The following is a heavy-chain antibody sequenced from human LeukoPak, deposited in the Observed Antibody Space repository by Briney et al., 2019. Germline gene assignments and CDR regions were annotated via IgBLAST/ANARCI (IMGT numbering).Heavy chain of an antibody. J-gene: IGHJ4*02. CDR1: GFTFSSYG. CDR3: AKDRGYYYCSGSYSDY. CDR2: IRYDGSNK. Sequence: GGSLRLSCAASGFTFSSYGMHWVRQAPGKGLEWVAFIRYDGSNKYYADSVKGRFTISRDNSKNTLYLQMNSLRAEDTAVYYCAKDRGYYYCSGSYSDYWGQGTLVTVSS. V-gene: IGHV3-30*02. D-gene: IGHD3-10*01.